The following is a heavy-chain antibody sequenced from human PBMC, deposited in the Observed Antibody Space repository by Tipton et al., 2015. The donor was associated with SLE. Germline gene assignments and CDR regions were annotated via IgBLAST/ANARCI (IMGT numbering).Heavy chain of an antibody. J-gene: IGHJ3*02. CDR2: IYSGGST. Sequence: SLRLSCAASGFTVSSNYMSWVRQAPGKGLEWVSVIYSGGSTYYADSVKGRFTLYRDNSKTTLYLQINSLRAEDTAVYYCARGEVTMREAFDIWGQGTMVTVSS. CDR3: ARGEVTMREAFDI. V-gene: IGHV3-53*01. CDR1: GFTVSSNY. D-gene: IGHD4-17*01.